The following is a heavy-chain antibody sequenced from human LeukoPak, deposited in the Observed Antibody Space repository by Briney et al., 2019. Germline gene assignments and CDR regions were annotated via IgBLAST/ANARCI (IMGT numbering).Heavy chain of an antibody. CDR2: INHSGST. D-gene: IGHD3-10*01. CDR1: GGSFSGYY. CDR3: AREKGRITMVRGVAFDY. V-gene: IGHV4-34*01. J-gene: IGHJ4*02. Sequence: SETLSLTCAVYGGSFSGYYWSWIRQPPGKGLEWIGEINHSGSTNYNPSLKSRVTISVDTSKNQFSLKLSSVTAADTAVYYCAREKGRITMVRGVAFDYWGQGTLVTVSS.